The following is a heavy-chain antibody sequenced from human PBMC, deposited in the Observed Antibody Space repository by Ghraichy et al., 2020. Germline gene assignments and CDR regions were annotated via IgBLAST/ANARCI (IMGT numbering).Heavy chain of an antibody. Sequence: GSLRLSCAASGFTFSSYGMHWVRQAPGKGLEWVAVIWYDGSNKYYADSVKGRFTISRDNSKNTLYLQMNSLRAEDTAVYYCARGRPTVTTNYYYGMDVWGQGTTVTVSS. V-gene: IGHV3-33*01. CDR3: ARGRPTVTTNYYYGMDV. J-gene: IGHJ6*02. CDR2: IWYDGSNK. D-gene: IGHD4-17*01. CDR1: GFTFSSYG.